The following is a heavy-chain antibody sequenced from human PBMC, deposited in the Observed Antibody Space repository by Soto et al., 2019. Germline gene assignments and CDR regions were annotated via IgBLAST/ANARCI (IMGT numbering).Heavy chain of an antibody. Sequence: QVQLQESGPGLVKPSETLSLTCTVSGGSISSYYWSWIRQPPGKGLEWIGYIYYSGSTNYNPSLRRRVTISVDTSKSQFPLKLSSVTAADTAVYYWARTSDNGEPSYYYYGMDVWGQGTTVTVSS. CDR3: ARTSDNGEPSYYYYGMDV. CDR1: GGSISSYY. D-gene: IGHD2-2*01. V-gene: IGHV4-59*01. CDR2: IYYSGST. J-gene: IGHJ6*02.